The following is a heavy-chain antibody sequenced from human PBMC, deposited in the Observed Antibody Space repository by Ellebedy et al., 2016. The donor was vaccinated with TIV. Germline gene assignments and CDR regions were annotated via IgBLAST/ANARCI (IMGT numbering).Heavy chain of an antibody. J-gene: IGHJ4*02. D-gene: IGHD3-9*01. CDR3: ARRALTGAFDS. Sequence: SGSTLVKPTRTLSLTCSFSGFSLSTGGVGVAWIRQSPGKALAWLAVLFSDDDKRYSPSLRTRLTITKDTSKNQVVLRLTNMDLVDTGRYFCARRALTGAFDSWGQGALVTVSS. CDR2: LFSDDDK. CDR1: GFSLSTGGVG. V-gene: IGHV2-5*02.